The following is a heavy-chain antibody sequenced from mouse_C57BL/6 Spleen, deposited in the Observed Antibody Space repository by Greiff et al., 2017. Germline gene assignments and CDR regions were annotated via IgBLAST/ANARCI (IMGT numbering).Heavy chain of an antibody. J-gene: IGHJ4*01. CDR2: IDPSDSYT. D-gene: IGHD2-3*01. Sequence: QFQLQQPGAELVRPGTSVTLSCKASGYTFTSYWLHWVKQRPGQGLEWIGVIDPSDSYTNYNQKFKGKATLNVDTSSSTAYMQLSSLPSEDSAVYYCARGGDGYYNAMDYWGQGTSVTVSS. CDR3: ARGGDGYYNAMDY. CDR1: GYTFTSYW. V-gene: IGHV1-59*01.